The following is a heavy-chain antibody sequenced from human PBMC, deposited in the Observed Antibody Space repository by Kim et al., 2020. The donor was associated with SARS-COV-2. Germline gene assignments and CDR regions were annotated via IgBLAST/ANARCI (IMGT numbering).Heavy chain of an antibody. D-gene: IGHD3-3*01. CDR1: GGSISSGGYS. CDR2: IYHSGST. J-gene: IGHJ2*01. Sequence: SETLSLTCAVSGGSISSGGYSWSWIRQPPGKGLEWIGYIYHSGSTYYNPSLKSRVTISVDRSKNQFSLKLSSVTAADTAVYYCARTRRKAIFVHLVGYFDLWGRGTLVTVSS. V-gene: IGHV4-30-2*01. CDR3: ARTRRKAIFVHLVGYFDL.